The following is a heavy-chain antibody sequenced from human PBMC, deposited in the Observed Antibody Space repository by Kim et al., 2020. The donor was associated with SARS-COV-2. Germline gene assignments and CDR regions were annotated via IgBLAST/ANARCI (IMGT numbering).Heavy chain of an antibody. D-gene: IGHD1-1*01. Sequence: SVKGPFTISRDNSKNSLYLQMSSLRAEDTAVYYCAKDRQLERGYYYGMDVWGQGTTVTVSS. J-gene: IGHJ6*02. V-gene: IGHV3-23*03. CDR3: AKDRQLERGYYYGMDV.